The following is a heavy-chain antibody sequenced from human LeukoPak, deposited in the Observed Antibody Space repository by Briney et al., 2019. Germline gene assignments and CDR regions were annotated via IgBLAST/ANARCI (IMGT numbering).Heavy chain of an antibody. CDR1: GFSFKDYW. V-gene: IGHV3-7*01. CDR2: ITPDGSGK. Sequence: GGSLRLSCAASGFSFKDYWMSWVRQAPGKGLEWVADITPDGSGKTYVDSVKGRFTISRDNAKQSLYLQMDTVTAEDTAVYYCASWRVVTATQYTDYWGQGTLVTVSS. D-gene: IGHD2-21*02. J-gene: IGHJ4*02. CDR3: ASWRVVTATQYTDY.